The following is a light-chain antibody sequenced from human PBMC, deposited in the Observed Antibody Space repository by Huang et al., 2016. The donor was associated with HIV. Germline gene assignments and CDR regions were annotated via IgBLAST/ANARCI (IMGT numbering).Light chain of an antibody. CDR1: LNINKY. CDR3: QQYDTLPWT. J-gene: IGKJ1*01. Sequence: DIQMTQSPSPLSASLGDKLTITFQASLNINKYLNWYQQKPGEAPKLLIYDAYNLETGVPSRFSGSRSGTHFTFTVSSLQPEDVATYHCQQYDTLPWTFGQGTTVEI. CDR2: DAY. V-gene: IGKV1-33*01.